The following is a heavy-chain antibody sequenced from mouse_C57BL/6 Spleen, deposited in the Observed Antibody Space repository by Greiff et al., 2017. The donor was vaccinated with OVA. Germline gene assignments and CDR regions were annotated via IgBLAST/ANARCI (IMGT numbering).Heavy chain of an antibody. J-gene: IGHJ2*01. CDR3: ARYEATVVAFDY. CDR1: GYAFSSYW. V-gene: IGHV1-80*01. CDR2: IYPGDGDT. D-gene: IGHD1-1*01. Sequence: VMLVESGAELVKPGASVKISCKASGYAFSSYWMNWVKQRPGKGLEWIGQIYPGDGDTNYNGKFKGKATLTADKSSSTAYMQLSSLTSEDSAVYFCARYEATVVAFDYWGQGTTLTVSS.